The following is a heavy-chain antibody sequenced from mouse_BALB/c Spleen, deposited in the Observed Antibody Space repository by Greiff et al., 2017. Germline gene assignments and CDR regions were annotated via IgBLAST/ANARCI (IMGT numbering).Heavy chain of an antibody. Sequence: VQLQQSGAELVKPGASVKLSCKASGYTFTSYYMYWVKQRPGQGLEWIGGINPSNGGTNFNEKFKSKATLTVDKSSSTAYMQLSSLTSEDSAVYYCTRWGSSYDYYAMDYWGQGTSVTVSS. CDR1: GYTFTSYY. J-gene: IGHJ4*01. CDR2: INPSNGGT. V-gene: IGHV1S81*02. D-gene: IGHD1-1*01. CDR3: TRWGSSYDYYAMDY.